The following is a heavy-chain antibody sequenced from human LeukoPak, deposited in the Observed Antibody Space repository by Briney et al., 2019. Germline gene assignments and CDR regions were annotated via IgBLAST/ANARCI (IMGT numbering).Heavy chain of an antibody. V-gene: IGHV3-30*18. D-gene: IGHD1-7*01. CDR3: ANDSWNYFLGGSRPRHFDY. Sequence: GRSLRLSCAASGFTFSSYGMRWVRQAPGKGLEWVAVISYDGSNKYYTDSVKGRFTISRDNSKNTLYLQVNSLRAEDTAVYYCANDSWNYFLGGSRPRHFDYWGQGTLVTVSS. CDR2: ISYDGSNK. CDR1: GFTFSSYG. J-gene: IGHJ4*02.